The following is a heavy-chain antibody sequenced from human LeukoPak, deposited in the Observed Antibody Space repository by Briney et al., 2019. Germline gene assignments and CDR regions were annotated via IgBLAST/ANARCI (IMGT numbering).Heavy chain of an antibody. D-gene: IGHD3-10*01. CDR3: AKGRGAFDI. CDR2: ISNDGSNK. Sequence: PGGSLRLSCVASGFTLSSYGMHWVRQAPGKGLEWVAVISNDGSNKYYADSVKGRFTISRDNSKNTLYLQMNSLRAEDTAVYYCAKGRGAFDIWGQGTMVTVSS. J-gene: IGHJ3*02. CDR1: GFTLSSYG. V-gene: IGHV3-30*18.